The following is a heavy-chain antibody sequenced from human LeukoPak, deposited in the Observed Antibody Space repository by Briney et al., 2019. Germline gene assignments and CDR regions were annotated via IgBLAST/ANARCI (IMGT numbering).Heavy chain of an antibody. Sequence: GGSLRLSCAASGFTFSSYGMHWVRQAPGKGLEWVAVIWYDGSNKYYADSVKGRFTISRDNSKNTLYLQMNSLRAEDTAVYYCARVAIQQLGYCSGGSSFCPYGMDVWGQGTTVTVSS. CDR1: GFTFSSYG. J-gene: IGHJ6*02. CDR2: IWYDGSNK. D-gene: IGHD2-15*01. V-gene: IGHV3-33*01. CDR3: ARVAIQQLGYCSGGSSFCPYGMDV.